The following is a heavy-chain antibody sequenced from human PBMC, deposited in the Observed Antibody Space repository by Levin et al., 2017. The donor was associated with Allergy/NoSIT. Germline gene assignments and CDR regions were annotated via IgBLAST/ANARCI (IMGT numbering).Heavy chain of an antibody. V-gene: IGHV3-23*01. D-gene: IGHD3-16*01. Sequence: GESLKISCAASGFTFSSYAMSWVRQAPGKGLEWVSAISGSGGSTYYADFVKGRFTISRDNSKNTLYLQMNSLRAEVTAVYYCAKVGGAIDYWGQGTLVTVSS. CDR1: GFTFSSYA. J-gene: IGHJ4*02. CDR3: AKVGGAIDY. CDR2: ISGSGGST.